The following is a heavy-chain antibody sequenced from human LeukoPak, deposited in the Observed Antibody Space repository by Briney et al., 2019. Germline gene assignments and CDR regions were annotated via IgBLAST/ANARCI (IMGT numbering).Heavy chain of an antibody. CDR3: ARDRDTAMVYDY. CDR2: IKPSGSEK. Sequence: GGSLRLSCEGSGFTFSNYWMTWVRQAPEKGLEWVANIKPSGSEKHYADSVEGRFTISRDNAKNSLYLQMNSLRAEDTAVYYCARDRDTAMVYDYWGQGTLVTVSS. CDR1: GFTFSNYW. J-gene: IGHJ4*02. D-gene: IGHD5-18*01. V-gene: IGHV3-7*01.